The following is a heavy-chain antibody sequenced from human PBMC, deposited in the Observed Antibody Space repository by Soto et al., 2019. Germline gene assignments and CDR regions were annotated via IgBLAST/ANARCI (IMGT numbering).Heavy chain of an antibody. CDR3: AIHLIDSYGHSQHYFDY. Sequence: SVKVSCKAAGGTFSSYAISWVRQAPGQGLEWMGGIIPIFGTANYAQKFQGRVTITADESTSTAYMELSSLRSEDTAVYYCAIHLIDSYGHSQHYFDYCGHGTLVTVSP. J-gene: IGHJ4*01. CDR1: GGTFSSYA. D-gene: IGHD5-18*01. V-gene: IGHV1-69*13. CDR2: IIPIFGTA.